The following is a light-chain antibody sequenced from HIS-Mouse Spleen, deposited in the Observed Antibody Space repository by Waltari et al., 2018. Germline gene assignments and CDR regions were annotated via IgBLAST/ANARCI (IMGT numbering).Light chain of an antibody. Sequence: EIVLTQPPGTLSFSPGERATPSCRASQSVSSSYVAWYQQKPGQAPRLLIYGASSRATGIPDRFSGSGSGTDFTLTISRLEPEDFAVYYCQQYGSSSYTFGQGTKLEIK. CDR1: QSVSSSY. J-gene: IGKJ2*01. CDR2: GAS. V-gene: IGKV3-20*01. CDR3: QQYGSSSYT.